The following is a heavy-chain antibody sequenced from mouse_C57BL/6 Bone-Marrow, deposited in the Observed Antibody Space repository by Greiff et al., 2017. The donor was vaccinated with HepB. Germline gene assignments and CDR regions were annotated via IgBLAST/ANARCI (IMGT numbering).Heavy chain of an antibody. Sequence: QVQLQHSGPELVKPGASVKLSCKASGYTFTSYDINWVKQRPGQGLEWIGWIYPRDGSTKYNEKFKGKATLTVDTSSSTAYMELHSLTSEDSAVYFCARRDSSGGFAYWGQGTLVTVSA. V-gene: IGHV1-85*01. CDR3: ARRDSSGGFAY. CDR2: IYPRDGST. CDR1: GYTFTSYD. J-gene: IGHJ3*01. D-gene: IGHD3-2*02.